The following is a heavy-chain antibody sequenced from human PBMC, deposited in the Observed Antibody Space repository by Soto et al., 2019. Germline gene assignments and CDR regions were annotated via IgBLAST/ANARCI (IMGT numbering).Heavy chain of an antibody. CDR2: MNPNSGET. D-gene: IGHD2-15*01. J-gene: IGHJ5*02. V-gene: IGHV1-8*01. CDR3: ARVAVAARPRWYNWFDP. CDR1: GYTFTDYD. Sequence: QEQLVQSGAEVKKPAASVKVSCMTSGYTFTDYDINWVRQATGQGLEWIGWMNPNSGETGYAQKFQGRVTMTRSLSLSTAYLELSSLTSDDTAIYFCARVAVAARPRWYNWFDPWGQGTLVTVSS.